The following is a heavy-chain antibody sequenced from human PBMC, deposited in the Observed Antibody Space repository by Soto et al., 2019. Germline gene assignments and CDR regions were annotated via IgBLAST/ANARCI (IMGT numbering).Heavy chain of an antibody. D-gene: IGHD5-18*01. CDR2: VIPLFDTA. V-gene: IGHV1-69*01. Sequence: QVQVVQSGAEVKKPGSSVKVSFKVSGGIFTNNAISWVRQAPGQGLEWLGGVIPLFDTAYYAQIFRGRLRISEDGATTTSYMELSGLTSADTAVYFCATGGHNDGYNFYHGMDVWGQGTTVTVS. J-gene: IGHJ6*02. CDR1: GGIFTNNA. CDR3: ATGGHNDGYNFYHGMDV.